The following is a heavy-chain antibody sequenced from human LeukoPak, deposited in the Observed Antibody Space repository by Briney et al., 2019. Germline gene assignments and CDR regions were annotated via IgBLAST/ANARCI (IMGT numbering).Heavy chain of an antibody. J-gene: IGHJ4*02. CDR2: MNPNSGNT. CDR3: ARQGRYYDSSGYPSYFDY. CDR1: GYTFTSYD. V-gene: IGHV1-8*03. D-gene: IGHD3-22*01. Sequence: ASVKVSCKASGYTFTSYDINWVRQATGQGLEWMGWMNPNSGNTGYAQKFQGRVTITRNTSISTAYMELSRLRSDDTAVYYCARQGRYYDSSGYPSYFDYWGQGTLVTVSS.